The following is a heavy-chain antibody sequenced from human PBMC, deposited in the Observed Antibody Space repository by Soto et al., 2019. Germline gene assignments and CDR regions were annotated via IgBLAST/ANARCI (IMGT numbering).Heavy chain of an antibody. CDR3: TTGGTMVRGVIITPLWFDP. CDR1: GFTFSNAW. Sequence: EVQLVESGGGLVKPGGSLRLSCAASGFTFSNAWMNWVRQAPGKGLEWVGRIKSKTDGGITDYAAPVKGRFTISRDDSKNTLYLQMNSLKTEDTAVYYCTTGGTMVRGVIITPLWFDPWGQGTLVTVSS. CDR2: IKSKTDGGIT. D-gene: IGHD3-10*01. V-gene: IGHV3-15*07. J-gene: IGHJ5*02.